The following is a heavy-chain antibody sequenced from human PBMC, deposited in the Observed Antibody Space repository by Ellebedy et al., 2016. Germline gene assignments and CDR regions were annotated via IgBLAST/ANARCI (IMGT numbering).Heavy chain of an antibody. CDR1: GFTFSSYA. CDR2: ISGSGGST. D-gene: IGHD1-26*01. V-gene: IGHV3-23*01. Sequence: GGSLRLSCTASGFTFSSYAMNWVRQAPGKGLEWVSVISGSGGSTYYADSVRGRSTISRDNSRNTLYLQINDLRVEDTANYYCARASVVGPTSCSDYWGQGTLVTVSS. CDR3: ARASVVGPTSCSDY. J-gene: IGHJ4*02.